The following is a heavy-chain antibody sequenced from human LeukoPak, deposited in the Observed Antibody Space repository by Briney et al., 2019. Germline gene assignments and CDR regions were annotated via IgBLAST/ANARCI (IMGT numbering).Heavy chain of an antibody. CDR3: ARLGKGYYGSGSYPRVGYNWFDP. CDR2: IYYSGST. J-gene: IGHJ5*02. Sequence: SETLSLTCTVSGGSISSSSYYWGCIRQPPGKGLEWIGSIYYSGSTYYNPSLKSRVTISVDTSKNQFSLKLSSVTAADTAVYYCARLGKGYYGSGSYPRVGYNWFDPWGQGTLVTVSS. V-gene: IGHV4-39*07. CDR1: GGSISSSSYY. D-gene: IGHD3-10*01.